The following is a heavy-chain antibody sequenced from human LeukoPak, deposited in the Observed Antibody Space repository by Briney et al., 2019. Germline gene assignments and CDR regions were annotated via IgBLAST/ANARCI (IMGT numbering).Heavy chain of an antibody. Sequence: GGSLRLSCAASGFTFSNYAVNWVRQARGRGLEWVSALSGGGDFIYYAESVKGRFTISRDNSKSTVYLQMNSLRAEDTAIYYGAKVAGSSLSRARFDYWGPGTLGTVSS. D-gene: IGHD6-6*01. CDR2: LSGGGDFI. CDR1: GFTFSNYA. CDR3: AKVAGSSLSRARFDY. J-gene: IGHJ4*02. V-gene: IGHV3-23*01.